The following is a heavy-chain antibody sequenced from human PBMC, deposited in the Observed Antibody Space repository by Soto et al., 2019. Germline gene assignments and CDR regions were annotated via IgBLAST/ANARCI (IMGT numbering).Heavy chain of an antibody. CDR2: IIPILGIA. CDR1: RGTFSSYT. D-gene: IGHD1-1*01. CDR3: ARDSAVHLSPFDP. Sequence: QVQLVQSGAEVKKPGSSVKVSCKASRGTFSSYTISWVRQAPGQGLEWMGRIIPILGIANYAQKFQGRVTITADNSTSTAYMELSSLRSEDTAVYYCARDSAVHLSPFDPWGQGTLVTVSS. V-gene: IGHV1-69*08. J-gene: IGHJ5*02.